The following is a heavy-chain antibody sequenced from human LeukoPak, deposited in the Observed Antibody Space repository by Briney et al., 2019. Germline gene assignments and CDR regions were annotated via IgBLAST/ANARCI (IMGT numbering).Heavy chain of an antibody. J-gene: IGHJ4*02. Sequence: ASVNVSVKPSVYTFTGYYMHWVRQAPGQRLEWMGWINPNSGGTNYAQKFQGRVTMTRDTSISTAYMELSRLRSDDTAVYYCARSDDCSSTSCYTSIAAAGKIDYWGQGTLVTVSS. CDR2: INPNSGGT. D-gene: IGHD2-2*02. CDR1: VYTFTGYY. V-gene: IGHV1-2*02. CDR3: ARSDDCSSTSCYTSIAAAGKIDY.